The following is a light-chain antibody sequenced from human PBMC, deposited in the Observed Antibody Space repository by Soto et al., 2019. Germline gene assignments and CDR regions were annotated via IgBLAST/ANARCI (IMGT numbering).Light chain of an antibody. CDR3: NSYTSSSTHV. CDR1: RSDVGGYNY. J-gene: IGLJ1*01. CDR2: DVS. Sequence: QSVLTQPDSVSGSPGQSITISCTGTRSDVGGYNYVSWYQQHPGKAPKLIISDVSNRPSGVFNRFSGSKSGNTASLTISGLQAEDEADYYCNSYTSSSTHVFGTGTKAPS. V-gene: IGLV2-14*03.